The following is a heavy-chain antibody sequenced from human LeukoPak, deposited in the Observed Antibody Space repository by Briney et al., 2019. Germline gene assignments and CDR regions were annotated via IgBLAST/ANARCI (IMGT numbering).Heavy chain of an antibody. CDR1: GRAVKEYR. Sequence: AAGSLTRSQSAAGRAVKEYRFRWFRQHSSKGLEWVAVISYDGSNKYYADSVKGRFTISRDNSKNTLYLQMNSLRAEDTAVYYCARVQEWLTYYFDYWGQGTLVTVSS. J-gene: IGHJ4*02. V-gene: IGHV3-30*19. D-gene: IGHD6-19*01. CDR3: ARVQEWLTYYFDY. CDR2: ISYDGSNK.